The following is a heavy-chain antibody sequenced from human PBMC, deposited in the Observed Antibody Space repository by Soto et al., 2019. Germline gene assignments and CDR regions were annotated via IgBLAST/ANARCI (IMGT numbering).Heavy chain of an antibody. V-gene: IGHV3-23*01. CDR1: GFTFSSYA. J-gene: IGHJ4*02. Sequence: EVQLLESGGGLVQPGGSLRLSCAASGFTFSSYAMNWVRQAPGKGLEWVSVISGSGGSTYYADSMKGRFTISRDNSKNTLYLQMNSLRAEDTAVYYCAKRNYGSEFDYWGQGTLVTVSS. CDR3: AKRNYGSEFDY. D-gene: IGHD3-10*01. CDR2: ISGSGGST.